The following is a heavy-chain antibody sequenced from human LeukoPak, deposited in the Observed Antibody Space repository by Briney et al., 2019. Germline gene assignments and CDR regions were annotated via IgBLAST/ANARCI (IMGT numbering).Heavy chain of an antibody. D-gene: IGHD3-22*01. CDR2: IKQDGSEK. J-gene: IGHJ4*02. CDR3: VRERTNYYDSSGYY. Sequence: GGSLRLSCAASGFTFSSYWMSWVRQAPGKGLEWVANIKQDGSEKYYVDSVKGRFTISRDNAKNSLYLEMNSLRAEDTAVYYCVRERTNYYDSSGYYWGQGTLVTVSS. CDR1: GFTFSSYW. V-gene: IGHV3-7*05.